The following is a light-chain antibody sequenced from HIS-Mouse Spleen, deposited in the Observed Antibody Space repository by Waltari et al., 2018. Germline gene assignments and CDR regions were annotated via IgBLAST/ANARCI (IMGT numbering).Light chain of an antibody. Sequence: QSALTQPASVSGSPGQSITISCTGTRSAVGSYNLFSWYQQPPGKAPKLMIYEVSKRPSGVSNRFSGSKSGNTASMTISGLQAEDEADYYCCSYAGSSTWVFGGGTKLTVL. CDR3: CSYAGSSTWV. CDR2: EVS. J-gene: IGLJ3*02. CDR1: RSAVGSYNL. V-gene: IGLV2-23*02.